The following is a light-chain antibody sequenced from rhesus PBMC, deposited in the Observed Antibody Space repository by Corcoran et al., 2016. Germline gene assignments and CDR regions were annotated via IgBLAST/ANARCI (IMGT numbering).Light chain of an antibody. J-gene: IGKJ1*01. CDR3: LQSTEDPRT. CDR2: KVL. CDR1: QTLLHKSGKTY. Sequence: DIVMTQSPLSLSVTPGEPASISCRSSQTLLHKSGKTYLDWYLQRPGPSPRPLVDKVLNRESGVPDRFSGRGSGTDFTLKISRVEPGDVGVYYCLQSTEDPRTFGQGTKVEIK. V-gene: IGKV2S2*01.